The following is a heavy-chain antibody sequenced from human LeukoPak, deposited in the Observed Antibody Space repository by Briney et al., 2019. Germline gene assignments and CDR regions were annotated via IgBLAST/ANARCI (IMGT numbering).Heavy chain of an antibody. J-gene: IGHJ4*02. CDR2: ISSSGSTI. D-gene: IGHD3-22*01. CDR1: GFTFSDYY. V-gene: IGHV3-11*01. Sequence: PGGSLRLSCAASGFTFSDYYMSWIRQAPGKGLEWVSYISSSGSTIYYADSVKGRFTISRDNSKNTLYLQMNSLRAEDTAVYYCAKQHDSSGYYAYFDYWGQGTLVTVSS. CDR3: AKQHDSSGYYAYFDY.